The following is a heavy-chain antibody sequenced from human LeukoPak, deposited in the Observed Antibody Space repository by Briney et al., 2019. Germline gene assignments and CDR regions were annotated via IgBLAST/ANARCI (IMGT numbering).Heavy chain of an antibody. V-gene: IGHV1-18*01. J-gene: IGHJ4*02. D-gene: IGHD3-22*01. Sequence: ASVKVSCKASGYTFTSYGISWVRQAPGQGLEWMGWISAYNGNTNYAQKLQGRVTMTTDTSTSTAYMELRSLRSDDTAVYYCARDNLQFDSSGYYDYWGQGTLVTVSS. CDR1: GYTFTSYG. CDR2: ISAYNGNT. CDR3: ARDNLQFDSSGYYDY.